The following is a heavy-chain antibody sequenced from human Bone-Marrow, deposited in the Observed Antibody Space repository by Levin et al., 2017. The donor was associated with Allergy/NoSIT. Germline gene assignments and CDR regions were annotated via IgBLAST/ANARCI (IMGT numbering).Heavy chain of an antibody. J-gene: IGHJ4*02. D-gene: IGHD3-16*02. CDR2: IYYSGST. CDR3: AGDGMITFGGVIVTKFDY. Sequence: PGGSLRLSCTVSGGSISSSSYYWGWIRQPPGKGLEWIGSIYYSGSTYYNPSLKSRVTISVDTSKNQFSLKLSPVTAADTAVYYCAGDGMITFGGVIVTKFDYWGQGTLVTVSS. CDR1: GGSISSSSYY. V-gene: IGHV4-39*07.